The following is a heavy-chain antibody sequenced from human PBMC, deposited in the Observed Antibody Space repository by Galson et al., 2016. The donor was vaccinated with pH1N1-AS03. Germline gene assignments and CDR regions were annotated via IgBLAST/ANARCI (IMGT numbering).Heavy chain of an antibody. D-gene: IGHD4-17*01. V-gene: IGHV3-53*01. J-gene: IGHJ6*02. Sequence: SLRLSCAASGFTVSSNYMNWVRQAPGKGLEWVSVTYSGGRTYYADSVKGRFTISRDNSTNTLYLQMNSLGAEDTAVYYCAREGNYGDFYYAMDVWGQGTTVTVSS. CDR3: AREGNYGDFYYAMDV. CDR2: TYSGGRT. CDR1: GFTVSSNY.